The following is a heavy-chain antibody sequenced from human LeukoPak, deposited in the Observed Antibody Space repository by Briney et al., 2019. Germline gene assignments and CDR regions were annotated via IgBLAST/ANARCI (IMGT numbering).Heavy chain of an antibody. CDR2: IKQDGSEK. V-gene: IGHV3-7*01. CDR1: GFTFSSYS. J-gene: IGHJ6*02. Sequence: GGSLRLSCAASGFTFSSYSMNWVRQAPGKGLEWVANIKQDGSEKYYVDSVKGRFTISRDNAKNSLYMQMNSLRAEDTAVYYCAREGLYGMNVWGQGTTVTVSS. CDR3: AREGLYGMNV.